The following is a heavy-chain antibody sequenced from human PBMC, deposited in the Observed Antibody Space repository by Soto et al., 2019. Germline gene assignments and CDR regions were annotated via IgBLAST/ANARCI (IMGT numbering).Heavy chain of an antibody. V-gene: IGHV4-34*01. CDR1: GGSCSGYY. CDR3: AREPDDY. Sequence: SETLSLTCAVYGGSCSGYYWSWIRQPPGKGLEWIGEINHSGSTNYNPSLKSRVTISVDTSKNQFSLKLSSVTAADTAVYYCAREPDDYWGQGTLVTVSS. CDR2: INHSGST. J-gene: IGHJ4*02.